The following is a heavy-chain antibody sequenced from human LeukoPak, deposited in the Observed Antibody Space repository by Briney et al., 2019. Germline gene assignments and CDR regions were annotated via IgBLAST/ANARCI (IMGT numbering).Heavy chain of an antibody. CDR3: ARGDYYGSGDY. D-gene: IGHD3-10*01. V-gene: IGHV6-1*01. CDR1: XXSVSXNXXA. J-gene: IGHJ4*02. Sequence: XXXISXXSVSXNXXAWNWXXXSPXXGLXWLGRTYYRSKWYNDYAVSVKSRITINPDTSKNQFSLQLNSVTPEDTAVYYCARGDYYGSGDYWGQGTLVTVSS. CDR2: TYYRSKWYN.